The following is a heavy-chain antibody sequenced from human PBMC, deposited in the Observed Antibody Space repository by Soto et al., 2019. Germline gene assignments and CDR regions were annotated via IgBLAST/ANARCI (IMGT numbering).Heavy chain of an antibody. CDR2: IKSKTDGGTT. D-gene: IGHD6-6*01. V-gene: IGHV3-15*01. CDR3: TTGLSSSSSG. Sequence: GGSLTLSCAASGLIFTNSWMSWVCQAPGKGLEWVGRIKSKTDGGTTDYAAAVKGRFSISRDDSKNTLYLQMDSLKTEVTAVYYCTTGLSSSSSGWGQGTLVTVSS. CDR1: GLIFTNSW. J-gene: IGHJ4*02.